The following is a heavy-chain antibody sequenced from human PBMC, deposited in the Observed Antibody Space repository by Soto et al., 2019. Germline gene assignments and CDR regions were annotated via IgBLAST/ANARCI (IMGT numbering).Heavy chain of an antibody. CDR1: GFSFSSYA. Sequence: DVQLLESGGGLVQPGGSLRLSCAASGFSFSSYAMVWVRQAPGKGLEWVSVISARGGSSYFADSVKGRFTISSDNSKNVLALELNSLRAEDTAIYFCAKGSIEYSASVDNWGQGALVLVSS. D-gene: IGHD4-4*01. V-gene: IGHV3-23*01. CDR3: AKGSIEYSASVDN. J-gene: IGHJ4*02. CDR2: ISARGGSS.